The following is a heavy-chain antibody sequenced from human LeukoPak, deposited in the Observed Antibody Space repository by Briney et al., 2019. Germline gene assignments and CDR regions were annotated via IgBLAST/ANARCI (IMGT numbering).Heavy chain of an antibody. D-gene: IGHD3-16*02. V-gene: IGHV1-2*02. CDR1: GYTFTGYY. Sequence: ASVKVSCKASGYTFTGYYMHWVRQAPGQGLEWMGWINPNSGGTNYAQKFQGRVTMTRDTSISTAYMELSRLRSDDTAVCYCARTLSHRNWFDPWGQGTLVTVSS. CDR3: ARTLSHRNWFDP. CDR2: INPNSGGT. J-gene: IGHJ5*02.